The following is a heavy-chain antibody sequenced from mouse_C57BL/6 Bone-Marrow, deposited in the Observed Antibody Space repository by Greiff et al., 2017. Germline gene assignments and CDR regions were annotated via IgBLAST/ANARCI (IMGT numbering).Heavy chain of an antibody. Sequence: VQLQESGPGLVAPSQSLSITCTVSGFSLTSYGVDWVRQSPGKGLEWLGVIWGVGSTNYNSALKSRLSISKDNSKSQVFLKMNSLQTDDTAMYXCASYGYDGRGAWFAYWGQGTLVTVSA. D-gene: IGHD2-2*01. J-gene: IGHJ3*01. CDR1: GFSLTSYG. V-gene: IGHV2-6*01. CDR2: IWGVGST. CDR3: ASYGYDGRGAWFAY.